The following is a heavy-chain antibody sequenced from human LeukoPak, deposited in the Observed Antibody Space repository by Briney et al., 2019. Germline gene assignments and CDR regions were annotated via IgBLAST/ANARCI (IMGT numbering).Heavy chain of an antibody. J-gene: IGHJ3*02. V-gene: IGHV3-23*01. CDR2: ISASGDVT. Sequence: HPGRSLRLSCAASEFTFSKFPMGWVRQAPGRGLEWVSAISASGDVTFHADSVRGRFTISRDNSKSTLFLQMNDLRVEDTAKFYCAKSLFTSATGTGRAFHIWGQGTMVSVSS. CDR3: AKSLFTSATGTGRAFHI. CDR1: EFTFSKFP. D-gene: IGHD1-1*01.